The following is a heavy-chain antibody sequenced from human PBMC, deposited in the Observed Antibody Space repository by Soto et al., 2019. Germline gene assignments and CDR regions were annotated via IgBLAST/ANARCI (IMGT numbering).Heavy chain of an antibody. CDR1: GGTFSSYT. D-gene: IGHD2-21*02. Sequence: GASVKVSCKASGGTFSSYTISWVRQAPGQGLEWMGRIIPILGIANYAQKFQGRVTITADKSTSTAYMELSSLRSEDTAVYYCARDWSHCGGDCSYNWFDPWGQGTLVTVSS. V-gene: IGHV1-69*04. J-gene: IGHJ5*02. CDR2: IIPILGIA. CDR3: ARDWSHCGGDCSYNWFDP.